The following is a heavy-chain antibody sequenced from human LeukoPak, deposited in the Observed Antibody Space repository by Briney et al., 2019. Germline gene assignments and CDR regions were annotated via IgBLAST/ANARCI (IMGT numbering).Heavy chain of an antibody. CDR3: ARGGSGSHHAFDI. Sequence: SETLSLTCTVSGGSISSGSYYWSWIRQPAGKGLEWIGRIYTSGSTNYNPSLKSRVTISVDTSKNQFSLKLSSVTAADTAVYYCARGGSGSHHAFDIWGQGTMVTVSS. CDR1: GGSISSGSYY. J-gene: IGHJ3*02. D-gene: IGHD1-26*01. CDR2: IYTSGST. V-gene: IGHV4-61*02.